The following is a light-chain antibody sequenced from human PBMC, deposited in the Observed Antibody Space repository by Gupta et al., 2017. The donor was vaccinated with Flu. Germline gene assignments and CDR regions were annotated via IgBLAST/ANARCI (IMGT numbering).Light chain of an antibody. CDR2: AAS. CDR3: QQADSFPRT. CDR1: QAIGSW. J-gene: IGKJ1*01. Sequence: DIPMTQSLSSVSASVGDRVTITCRASQAIGSWLAWYQQKPGKAPKLLIYAASTLQGGVPSRFSGSGSGTDFTLTISSLQPEDFATYYCQQADSFPRTFGQGTKVEVK. V-gene: IGKV1-12*01.